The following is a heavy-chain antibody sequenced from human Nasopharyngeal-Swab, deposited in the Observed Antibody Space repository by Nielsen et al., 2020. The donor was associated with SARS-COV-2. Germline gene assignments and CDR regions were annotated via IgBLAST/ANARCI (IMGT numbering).Heavy chain of an antibody. CDR1: GFIFSSYG. D-gene: IGHD6-13*01. Sequence: GRSLRLSCAASGFIFSSYGMHWVRQAPGKGLEWVAVISYDGSNKYYADSLKGRFTISKDNSKNTLYLQMNSLRAEDTAVYYCAKVPGSSWVDAFDIWGRGTKVTVSS. CDR2: ISYDGSNK. J-gene: IGHJ3*02. CDR3: AKVPGSSWVDAFDI. V-gene: IGHV3-30*18.